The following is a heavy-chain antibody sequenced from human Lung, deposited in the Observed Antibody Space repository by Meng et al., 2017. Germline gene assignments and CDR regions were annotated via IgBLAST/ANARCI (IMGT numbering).Heavy chain of an antibody. J-gene: IGHJ4*02. D-gene: IGHD4-11*01. CDR1: GRSFSDYY. V-gene: IGHV4-34*01. Sequence: VQLQQWGAGLFKPSETLFCTCVVSGRSFSDYYWSWIRQPPGKGLEWIGEINHSGSTNYNPSLESRATISVDTSQNNLSLKLSSVTAADSAVYYCARGPTTMAHDFDYWGQGTLVTVSS. CDR3: ARGPTTMAHDFDY. CDR2: INHSGST.